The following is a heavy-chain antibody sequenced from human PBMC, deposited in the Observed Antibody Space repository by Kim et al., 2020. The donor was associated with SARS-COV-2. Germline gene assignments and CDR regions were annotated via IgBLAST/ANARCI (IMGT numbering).Heavy chain of an antibody. CDR1: GFMFSSFG. J-gene: IGHJ4*02. CDR3: ARGWSMPDA. V-gene: IGHV3-23*01. CDR2: INTCGGTT. D-gene: IGHD2-8*01. Sequence: GGSLRLSCEASGFMFSSFGMSWVRQAPGKGLDWVASINTCGGTTYYADSVKGRFTISRDNSKNTLSLQMNSLRAEDTAVYYCARGWSMPDAWGQGTLVTLSS.